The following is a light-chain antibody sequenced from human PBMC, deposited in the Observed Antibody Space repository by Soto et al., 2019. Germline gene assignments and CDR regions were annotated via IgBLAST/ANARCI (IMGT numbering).Light chain of an antibody. Sequence: EIVLTQSPATLSLSPGETATLSCRASQSVSRYLAWYQQKPGQAPRLLIYEASIRAAGIPARFSGSGSGTDFTLTISSLDPEDFAVYYCQQRSNWPPIFTFGPGTKVDIK. V-gene: IGKV3-11*01. CDR3: QQRSNWPPIFT. CDR2: EAS. J-gene: IGKJ3*01. CDR1: QSVSRY.